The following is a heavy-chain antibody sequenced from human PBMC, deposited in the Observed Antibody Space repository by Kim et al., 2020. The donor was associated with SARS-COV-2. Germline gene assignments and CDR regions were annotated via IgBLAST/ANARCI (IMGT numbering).Heavy chain of an antibody. V-gene: IGHV3-15*01. Sequence: GGSLRLSCAASGFTVSDAWMSWVRQAPGKELEWVGHIKRNKDGGTTEYAASVKGRFTISRDDSKSTMYLQMNSLRTEDTARYYCTTEDDSLGYYHIIHY. J-gene: IGHJ6*01. CDR3: TTEDDSLGYYHIIHY. CDR2: IKRNKDGGTT. CDR1: GFTVSDAW. D-gene: IGHD3-22*01.